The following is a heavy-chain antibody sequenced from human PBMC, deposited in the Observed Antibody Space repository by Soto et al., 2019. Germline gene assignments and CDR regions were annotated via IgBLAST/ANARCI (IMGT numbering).Heavy chain of an antibody. Sequence: DSGKVSCKASAYTLTSYHMHWVLQAPGQPLEWVGMIRSSGGCTTHAQKFQGRVNMTKDTSTNTVYMELNSLRSEDTAVYYCARDGYSSSWYYWGQGTLVTVSS. CDR3: ARDGYSSSWYY. CDR1: AYTLTSYH. J-gene: IGHJ4*02. V-gene: IGHV1-46*01. CDR2: IRSSGGCT. D-gene: IGHD6-13*01.